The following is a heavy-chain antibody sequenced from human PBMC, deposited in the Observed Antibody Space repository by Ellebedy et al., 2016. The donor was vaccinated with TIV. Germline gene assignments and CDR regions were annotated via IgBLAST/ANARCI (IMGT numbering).Heavy chain of an antibody. CDR3: ARPRLGSGSWGAFDI. D-gene: IGHD3-10*01. Sequence: GESLKISCAASGFTFSDYYMSWIRQAPGKGLEWVSYISSSGSTIYYADSVKGRFTISRDNAKNSLYLQMNSLRAEDTAVYYCARPRLGSGSWGAFDIWGQGTMVTVSS. V-gene: IGHV3-11*04. J-gene: IGHJ3*02. CDR1: GFTFSDYY. CDR2: ISSSGSTI.